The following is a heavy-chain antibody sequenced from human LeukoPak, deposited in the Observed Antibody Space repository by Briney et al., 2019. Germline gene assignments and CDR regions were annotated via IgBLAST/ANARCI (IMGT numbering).Heavy chain of an antibody. Sequence: SETLSLTCTVAGGSLSSYYWMWIRQPPGKGLEWIGYLYYSGDTKYSPSLKSRVTISEDTSKNQASLKLRSVTAADTAVYYCARGVAGSGSTPNYWGQGTLVTVSS. CDR1: GGSLSSYY. J-gene: IGHJ4*02. CDR2: LYYSGDT. D-gene: IGHD1-26*01. CDR3: ARGVAGSGSTPNY. V-gene: IGHV4-59*01.